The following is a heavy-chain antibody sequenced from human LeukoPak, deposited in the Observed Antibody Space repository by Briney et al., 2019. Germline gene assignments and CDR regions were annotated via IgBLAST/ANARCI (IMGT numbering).Heavy chain of an antibody. CDR3: AKSASNSSLGLFQH. J-gene: IGHJ1*01. D-gene: IGHD6-25*01. Sequence: GGSLRLSCAASGFTFNLYSLNWVRQAPGKGLEWVSFISSSSGHTYYADSVKGRFAISRDNARNSLYLQMNSLRADDTAVYYCAKSASNSSLGLFQHWGQGTLVTVSS. V-gene: IGHV3-21*06. CDR2: ISSSSGHT. CDR1: GFTFNLYS.